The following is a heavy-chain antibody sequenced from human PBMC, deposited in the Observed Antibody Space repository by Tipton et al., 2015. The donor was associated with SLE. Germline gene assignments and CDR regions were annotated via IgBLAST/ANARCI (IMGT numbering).Heavy chain of an antibody. CDR1: GFTFSSYA. Sequence: SLRLSCAASGFTFSSYAMHWVRQAPGKGLEWVAVISYDGSNKYYADSVKGRFTISRDNAKNTLYLQMNNLRAEDTAVYYCARGDCTGGSCYVALFDYWGQGALVTVSS. D-gene: IGHD2-15*01. CDR3: ARGDCTGGSCYVALFDY. CDR2: ISYDGSNK. J-gene: IGHJ4*02. V-gene: IGHV3-30*04.